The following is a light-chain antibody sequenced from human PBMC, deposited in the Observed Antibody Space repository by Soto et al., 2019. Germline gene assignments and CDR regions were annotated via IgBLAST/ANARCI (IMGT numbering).Light chain of an antibody. CDR3: LQYNVYPLT. CDR2: KAS. CDR1: QNINRW. V-gene: IGKV1-5*03. Sequence: DIQMTQSPSTLSASVGDTVTITCRASQNINRWLAWYQQRPGNAPNLLIHKASRLEGGVPSRFSCSASGTEFTLTISSLQPDDFPAYFCLQYNVYPLTFGGWTKVEI. J-gene: IGKJ4*01.